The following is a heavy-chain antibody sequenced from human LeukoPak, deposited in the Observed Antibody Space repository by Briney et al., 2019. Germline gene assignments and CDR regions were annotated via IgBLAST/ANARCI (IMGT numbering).Heavy chain of an antibody. D-gene: IGHD4-17*01. J-gene: IGHJ4*02. CDR2: ICSSSSTI. Sequence: GGSLRLSCAASGFTFSSYSMNWVRQAPGKRLEWVSYICSSSSTIYYADPVKGRFTISRDNAKHSLYLQMHSLRDEDTAVCYCATDRDGDYFDYWSQGSLVTVSS. CDR3: ATDRDGDYFDY. CDR1: GFTFSSYS. V-gene: IGHV3-48*02.